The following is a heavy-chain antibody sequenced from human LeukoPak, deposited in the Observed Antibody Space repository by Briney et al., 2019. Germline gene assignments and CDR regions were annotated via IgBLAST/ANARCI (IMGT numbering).Heavy chain of an antibody. V-gene: IGHV3-30*18. CDR1: GFTFSSYG. Sequence: GGSLRLSCAASGFTFSSYGMHWVRQAPGKGLEWVAVISYDGSNKYYADSVKGRFTISRDNSKNTLYLQMNSLRAEDTAVYYCAKDSSIVGATYVGGFDYWGQGTLVTVSS. D-gene: IGHD1-26*01. CDR2: ISYDGSNK. J-gene: IGHJ4*02. CDR3: AKDSSIVGATYVGGFDY.